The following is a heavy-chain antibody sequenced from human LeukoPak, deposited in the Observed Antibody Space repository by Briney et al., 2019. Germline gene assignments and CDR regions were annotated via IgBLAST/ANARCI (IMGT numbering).Heavy chain of an antibody. V-gene: IGHV3-53*01. CDR1: GFTVSSNS. CDR3: AKDTYDYVWETYLAYHYYIDV. Sequence: GGSLRLSCTVSGFTVSSNSWIWVRQAPGKGLEWVSFIYSGGNTHYSDSLKGRFTISRDNANNSLYLQMNTLRAEDTAVYYCAKDTYDYVWETYLAYHYYIDVWGKGTTVIVSS. D-gene: IGHD3-16*02. CDR2: IYSGGNT. J-gene: IGHJ6*03.